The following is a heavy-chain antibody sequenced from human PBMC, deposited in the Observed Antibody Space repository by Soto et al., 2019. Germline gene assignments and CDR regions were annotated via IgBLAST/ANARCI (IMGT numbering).Heavy chain of an antibody. CDR3: AKERTGTFDY. J-gene: IGHJ4*02. D-gene: IGHD3-9*01. Sequence: QVQLVESGGGVVQPGRSLRLSCAASGFTFSSYGMHWVRQAPGKGLEWVAVISYDGSNKYYADSVKGRFTISRDNSKNTLYLKMNSLRAEDTAVYYCAKERTGTFDYWGQGTLVTVSS. CDR1: GFTFSSYG. CDR2: ISYDGSNK. V-gene: IGHV3-30*18.